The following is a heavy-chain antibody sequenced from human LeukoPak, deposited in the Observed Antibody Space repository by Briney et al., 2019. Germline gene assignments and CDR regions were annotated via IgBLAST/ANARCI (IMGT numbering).Heavy chain of an antibody. D-gene: IGHD6-25*01. V-gene: IGHV4-61*02. CDR2: IYTSGST. Sequence: SETLSLTCTVSGGSISSGSYYWSWIRQPAGKGLEWIGRIYTSGSTNYNPSLKSRVTISVDTSKNQFSLKLSSVTAADTAVYYCARGRYSSDRYNWFDPWGQGTLVTVSS. CDR3: ARGRYSSDRYNWFDP. J-gene: IGHJ5*02. CDR1: GGSISSGSYY.